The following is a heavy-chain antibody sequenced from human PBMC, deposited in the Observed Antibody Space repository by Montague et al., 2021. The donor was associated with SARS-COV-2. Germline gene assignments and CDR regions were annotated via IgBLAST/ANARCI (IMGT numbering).Heavy chain of an antibody. V-gene: IGHV3-74*01. CDR2: IYSDWSRI. J-gene: IGHJ6*02. CDR1: EFSFRSDW. CDR3: AGASGYPIRGMDV. Sequence: SLRLSCAASEFSFRSDWINWVRQGPGKGLVWVSRIYSDWSRIDXXXSXXGRFTISRDNARNTVFLQMHSLRVEAAAVYYCAGASGYPIRGMDVWGQGTTVTVSS. D-gene: IGHD5-12*01.